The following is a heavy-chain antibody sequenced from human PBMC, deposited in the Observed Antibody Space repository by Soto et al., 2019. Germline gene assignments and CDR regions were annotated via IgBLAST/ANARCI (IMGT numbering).Heavy chain of an antibody. D-gene: IGHD3-10*01. J-gene: IGHJ6*02. CDR2: ISYDGSNK. V-gene: IGHV3-30-3*01. CDR3: ASSPPSADLQWFGKLSVYGMDV. CDR1: GFTFSSYA. Sequence: GGSLRLSCAASGFTFSSYAMHWVRQAPGKGLEWVAVISYDGSNKYYADSVKGRFTISRDNSKNTLYLQMNSLRAEDTAVYYCASSPPSADLQWFGKLSVYGMDVWGQGTTVTVSS.